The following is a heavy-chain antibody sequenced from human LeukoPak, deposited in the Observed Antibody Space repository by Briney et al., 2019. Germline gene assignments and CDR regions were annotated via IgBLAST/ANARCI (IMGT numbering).Heavy chain of an antibody. V-gene: IGHV1-2*02. CDR3: ARQQEVSGYFDY. Sequence: GSVSVSCKASGYRFTGCYMHWVRQAPGQGLEWMGWINPNSGVTNYAQNFQGRVSMTRDTSISTAYMELSRLRSDDTAVYYCARQQEVSGYFDYWGQGTLFPVSS. CDR2: INPNSGVT. CDR1: GYRFTGCY. D-gene: IGHD3-16*02. J-gene: IGHJ4*02.